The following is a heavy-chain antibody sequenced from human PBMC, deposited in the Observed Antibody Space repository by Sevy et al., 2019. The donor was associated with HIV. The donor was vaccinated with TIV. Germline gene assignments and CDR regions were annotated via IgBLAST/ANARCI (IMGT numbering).Heavy chain of an antibody. CDR3: ATKGDFWSGYQYFHY. CDR1: GITFRNAW. D-gene: IGHD3-3*01. CDR2: IKSNGDGATT. J-gene: IGHJ4*02. Sequence: AGSLRLSCAASGITFRNAWMTWVRQAPGKELEWVGRIKSNGDGATTDIPAPVKGRFTISRDDSKHTLYLHMNSLQTEDTAVYYCATKGDFWSGYQYFHYWGQGTLVTVSS. V-gene: IGHV3-15*01.